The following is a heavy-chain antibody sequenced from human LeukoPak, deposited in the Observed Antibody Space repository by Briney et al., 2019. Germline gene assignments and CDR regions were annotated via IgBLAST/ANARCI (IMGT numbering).Heavy chain of an antibody. J-gene: IGHJ5*02. CDR1: GGSISSHY. D-gene: IGHD3-10*01. V-gene: IGHV4-4*07. CDR2: IYTSGST. Sequence: PSETLSLTCTVSGGSISSHYWSWIRQPAGKGLEWIGRIYTSGSTNYNPSLKSRVTISVETSKNQFSLKLKSVTAADTAVYYCARGGYYGSGNDFRFDPWGQGTLVTVSS. CDR3: ARGGYYGSGNDFRFDP.